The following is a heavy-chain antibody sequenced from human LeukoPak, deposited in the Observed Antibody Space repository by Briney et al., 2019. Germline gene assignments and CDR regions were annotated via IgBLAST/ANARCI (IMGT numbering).Heavy chain of an antibody. CDR3: ARDDSSGYYDPTYFDY. J-gene: IGHJ4*02. D-gene: IGHD3-22*01. CDR2: MNPNSGNT. Sequence: ASVKVSCKASGYTFTSYDINWVRQATGQGLEWMGWMNPNSGNTGYAQKFQGRVTMTRNTSISTAYMELSSLRSEDTAVCYCARDDSSGYYDPTYFDYWGQGTLVTVSS. CDR1: GYTFTSYD. V-gene: IGHV1-8*01.